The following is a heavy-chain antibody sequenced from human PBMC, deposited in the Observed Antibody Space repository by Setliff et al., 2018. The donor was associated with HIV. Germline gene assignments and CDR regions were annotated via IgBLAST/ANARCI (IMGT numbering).Heavy chain of an antibody. D-gene: IGHD3-3*01. Sequence: ASVKVSCKASGGSFYTYAFTWVRQAPGQGLEWVGGIVPIFRTVNYAQKLQGRVTITADESTSTSYMELNSLTSDDTAVYYCARGPKKGVDILPPDSWGQGTLVTVSS. CDR1: GGSFYTYA. J-gene: IGHJ5*02. V-gene: IGHV1-69*13. CDR3: ARGPKKGVDILPPDS. CDR2: IVPIFRTV.